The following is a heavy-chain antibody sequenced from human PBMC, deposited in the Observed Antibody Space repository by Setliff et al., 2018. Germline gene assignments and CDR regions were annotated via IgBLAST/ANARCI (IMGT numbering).Heavy chain of an antibody. J-gene: IGHJ4*02. V-gene: IGHV4-34*01. D-gene: IGHD3-3*01. CDR3: ARVRYVFWSGSIDY. CDR2: INHSGST. Sequence: PSETLSLTCAVYGGSFSGYYWSWTRQPPGKGLEWIGEINHSGSTNYNPSLKSRVTISVDTSKNQFSLKLSSVTAADTAVYYCARVRYVFWSGSIDYWGQGTLVTVSS. CDR1: GGSFSGYY.